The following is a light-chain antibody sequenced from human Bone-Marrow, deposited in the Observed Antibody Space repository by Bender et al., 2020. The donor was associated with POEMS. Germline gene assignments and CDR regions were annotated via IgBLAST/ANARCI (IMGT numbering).Light chain of an antibody. CDR3: SAHADTYVV. Sequence: QSALTQPASVSGSPGQSITISCTGTSSDVGSYNLVSWYQQHPGKAPKLMIYEVTQRPSGVPDRFSGSKSGNTASLTVSGLQAEDEADYYCSAHADTYVVFGTGTKVSVL. J-gene: IGLJ1*01. CDR2: EVT. CDR1: SSDVGSYNL. V-gene: IGLV2-23*02.